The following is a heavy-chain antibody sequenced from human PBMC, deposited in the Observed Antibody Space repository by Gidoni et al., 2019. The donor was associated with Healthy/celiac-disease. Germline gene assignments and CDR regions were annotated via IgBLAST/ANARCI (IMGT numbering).Heavy chain of an antibody. Sequence: QVQLVQSGAEAKKTGASVKVFCKASGYTFTSYDINWVRQATGQGLEWMGWMNPNSGNTGYAQKFQGRVTMTRNTSISTAYMELSSLRSEDTAVYYCARGPHHCGGDCYEDWGQGTLVTVSS. CDR1: GYTFTSYD. J-gene: IGHJ4*01. V-gene: IGHV1-8*01. D-gene: IGHD2-21*01. CDR2: MNPNSGNT. CDR3: ARGPHHCGGDCYED.